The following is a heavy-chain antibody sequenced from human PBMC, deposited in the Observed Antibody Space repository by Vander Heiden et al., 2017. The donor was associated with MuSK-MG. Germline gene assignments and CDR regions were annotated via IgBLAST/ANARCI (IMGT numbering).Heavy chain of an antibody. D-gene: IGHD3-10*01. V-gene: IGHV3-30*04. CDR3: ARDYGSYGSGSYYVLGDY. J-gene: IGHJ4*02. CDR1: GLSCRSYA. CDR2: ISYDGSNK. Sequence: QVRLVESGGAVFQPGGSLRLFCAASGLSCRSYAMRWVRQAPGKGLEWVAVISYDGSNKYYADSVKGRFTISRDNSKNTLYLQMNSLRAEYTAVYYCARDYGSYGSGSYYVLGDYWGQGTLVTVSS.